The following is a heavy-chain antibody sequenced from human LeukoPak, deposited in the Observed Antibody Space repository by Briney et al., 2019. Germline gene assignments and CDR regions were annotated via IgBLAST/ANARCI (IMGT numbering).Heavy chain of an antibody. J-gene: IGHJ4*02. CDR2: ISGSGGST. Sequence: GGSLRLSCAASGFTFSSYAMSWVRQAPGKGLEWVSAISGSGGSTYYADSVKGRFTISRDNSKNTLYLQMNSLRAEDTAVYYCAKGDCSSTSCYRGLRFLEWLSPVYFDYWGQGTLVSVSS. CDR3: AKGDCSSTSCYRGLRFLEWLSPVYFDY. D-gene: IGHD2-2*02. V-gene: IGHV3-23*01. CDR1: GFTFSSYA.